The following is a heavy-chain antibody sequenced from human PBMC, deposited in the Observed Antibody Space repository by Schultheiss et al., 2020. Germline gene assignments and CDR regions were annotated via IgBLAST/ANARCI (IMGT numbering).Heavy chain of an antibody. CDR1: GFTFSSYA. CDR3: AKDNGSSWALYYYYYYGMDV. V-gene: IGHV3-23*01. J-gene: IGHJ6*02. D-gene: IGHD6-13*01. Sequence: VGSLRLSCAASGFTFSSYAMSWVRQAPGKGLEWVSAISGSGGSTYYADSVKGRFTISRDNSKNTLYLQMNSLRAEDTAVYYCAKDNGSSWALYYYYYYGMDVWGQGTTVTVSS. CDR2: ISGSGGST.